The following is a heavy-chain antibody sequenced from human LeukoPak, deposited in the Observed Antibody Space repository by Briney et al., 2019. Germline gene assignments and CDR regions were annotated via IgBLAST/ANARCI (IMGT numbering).Heavy chain of an antibody. D-gene: IGHD3-22*01. Sequence: SETLSLTCTVSGYSISSGYYWGWIRQPPGKGLEWIGSIYHSGTTYYNPSLKSRVTISVDTSKNQFSLKLSSVTAADTAVYYCARGVSYARDSSGYHFDYWGQGTLVTVSS. CDR2: IYHSGTT. V-gene: IGHV4-38-2*02. CDR1: GYSISSGYY. J-gene: IGHJ4*02. CDR3: ARGVSYARDSSGYHFDY.